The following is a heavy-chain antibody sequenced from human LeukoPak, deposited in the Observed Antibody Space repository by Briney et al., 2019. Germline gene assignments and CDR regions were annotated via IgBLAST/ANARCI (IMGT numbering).Heavy chain of an antibody. D-gene: IGHD3-22*01. Sequence: GGSLRLSCAASGFTFSIYAMHWVRQAPGKGLEWVAVISYDGSNKYYADSVKGRFTISRDNSKNTLYLQMNSLRAEDTAVYYCARDGGYYDSSGYYGYWGQGTLVTVSS. J-gene: IGHJ4*02. V-gene: IGHV3-30-3*01. CDR1: GFTFSIYA. CDR2: ISYDGSNK. CDR3: ARDGGYYDSSGYYGY.